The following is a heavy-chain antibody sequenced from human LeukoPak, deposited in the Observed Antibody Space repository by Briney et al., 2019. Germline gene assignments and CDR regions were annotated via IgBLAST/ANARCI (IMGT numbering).Heavy chain of an antibody. V-gene: IGHV3-23*01. CDR3: AKSGSNDGYSKYYFDY. CDR2: ISGSGGST. J-gene: IGHJ4*02. CDR1: GFTFSSYA. D-gene: IGHD5-24*01. Sequence: GGSLRLSCAASGFTFSSYAMSWVRQAPGKGLEWVSAISGSGGSTYYADPVKGRFTISRDNSKNTLYLQMNSLRAEDTAVYYCAKSGSNDGYSKYYFDYWGQGTLVTVSS.